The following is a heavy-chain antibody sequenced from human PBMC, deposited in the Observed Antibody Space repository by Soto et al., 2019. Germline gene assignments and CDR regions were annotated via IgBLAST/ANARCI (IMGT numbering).Heavy chain of an antibody. CDR3: VRGGDSTTWYLFDS. Sequence: XXSLRLCYAASGFTFSSYAMRWVLQAPGKGLEWVSAISGSGDSTYYADSVKGRFTISRDNSKNTLYLQMNNLRDEDTAVYYCVRGGDSTTWYLFDSWGRGTLVTVSS. J-gene: IGHJ4*02. CDR2: ISGSGDST. D-gene: IGHD6-13*01. CDR1: GFTFSSYA. V-gene: IGHV3-23*01.